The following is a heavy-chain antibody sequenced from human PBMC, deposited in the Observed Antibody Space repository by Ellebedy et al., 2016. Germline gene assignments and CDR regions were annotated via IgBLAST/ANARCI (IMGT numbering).Heavy chain of an antibody. D-gene: IGHD5-18*01. V-gene: IGHV3-7*01. Sequence: GESLKISXAASGFTINNYWMTWVRQAPGKGLEWVANIKRDGSEKNYVDFVKGRFTISRDNARNSVLLQMNSLRAEDTAVYYCARAPAGYSQNDYWGQGTLVTVSS. CDR1: GFTINNYW. CDR2: IKRDGSEK. J-gene: IGHJ4*02. CDR3: ARAPAGYSQNDY.